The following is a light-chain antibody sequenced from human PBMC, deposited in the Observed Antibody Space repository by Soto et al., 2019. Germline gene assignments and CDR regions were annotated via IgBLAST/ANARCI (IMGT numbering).Light chain of an antibody. CDR2: EVS. CDR1: SSDVGGYNY. Sequence: QSALTQPASVSGSPGQSITISCTGTSSDVGGYNYVSWYQQHPGKAPKLMIYEVSYRPSGVSSRFSGSKSGNTASLTISGLQDEDEADYYCSSYTSDSTGVFGGGTKVTVL. J-gene: IGLJ3*02. CDR3: SSYTSDSTGV. V-gene: IGLV2-14*01.